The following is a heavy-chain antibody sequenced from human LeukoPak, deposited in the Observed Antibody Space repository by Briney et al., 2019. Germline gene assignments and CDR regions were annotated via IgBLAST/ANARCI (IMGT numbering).Heavy chain of an antibody. J-gene: IGHJ6*02. CDR1: GFTFSSFA. CDR3: ANSAPPAAAGGYYYYYGMDV. V-gene: IGHV3-23*01. Sequence: GGSLRLSCEASGFTFSSFAMTWVRQAPGKGLEWVSGISGSGGGTYYADSVKGRFTISRDNSKNTLYLQMSSLRAEDTAVYYCANSAPPAAAGGYYYYYGMDVWGQGTTVTVSS. D-gene: IGHD6-13*01. CDR2: ISGSGGGT.